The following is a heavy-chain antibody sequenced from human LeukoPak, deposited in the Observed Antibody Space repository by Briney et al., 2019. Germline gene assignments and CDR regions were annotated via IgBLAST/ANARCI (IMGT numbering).Heavy chain of an antibody. Sequence: ASVKVSCKASGHTFSSYGISWVRQAPGQGLQWMGWISTYNGNTIYAQKLQGRVTMTTDTSTSTAYMELRSLRSDDTAVYYCARGLGDYVWGSYRYYYYYYMDVWGKGTTVTVSS. CDR3: ARGLGDYVWGSYRYYYYYYMDV. CDR1: GHTFSSYG. CDR2: ISTYNGNT. V-gene: IGHV1-18*01. J-gene: IGHJ6*03. D-gene: IGHD3-16*02.